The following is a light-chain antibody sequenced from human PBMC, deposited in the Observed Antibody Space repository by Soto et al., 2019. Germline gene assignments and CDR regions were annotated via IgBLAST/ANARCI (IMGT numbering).Light chain of an antibody. CDR3: LEDYNCPRT. CDR1: QEIRND. V-gene: IGKV1-6*01. Sequence: QVHQTHSYLSDSIGHRXXITCRASQEIRNDLGWYQQKPGKAPKLVIYGASKLQSGVPSRFSGSGSGTDFTLTISSLQTEDFATYYCLEDYNCPRTFGEGAKLDI. J-gene: IGKJ4*01. CDR2: GAS.